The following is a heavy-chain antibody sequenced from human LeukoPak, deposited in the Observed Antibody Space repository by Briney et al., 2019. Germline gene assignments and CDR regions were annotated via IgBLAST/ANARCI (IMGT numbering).Heavy chain of an antibody. J-gene: IGHJ4*02. CDR1: GYTLTELS. Sequence: ASVKVSCKVSGYTLTELSMHWVRQAPGKGLEWMGGFDPEDGETIYAQKFQGRVTMTRDTSISTAYMELSRLRSDDTAVYYCARENGYWGQGTLVTVSS. CDR2: FDPEDGET. CDR3: ARENGY. D-gene: IGHD1-1*01. V-gene: IGHV1-24*01.